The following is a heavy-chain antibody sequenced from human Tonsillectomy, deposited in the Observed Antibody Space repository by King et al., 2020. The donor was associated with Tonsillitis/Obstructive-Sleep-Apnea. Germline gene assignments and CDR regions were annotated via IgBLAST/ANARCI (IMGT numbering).Heavy chain of an antibody. Sequence: VQLVESGGGLVQPGGSLRLSCAASGFTFSSYEMNWVRQAPGKGLEWVSYISSSGSTIYYADSVKGRFTISRDNAKNSMYLQMNSLRAEDTAVYYCERDRRITIFGGEGDYWGQGILVTVSS. CDR1: GFTFSSYE. CDR3: ERDRRITIFGGEGDY. CDR2: ISSSGSTI. V-gene: IGHV3-48*03. D-gene: IGHD3-3*01. J-gene: IGHJ4*02.